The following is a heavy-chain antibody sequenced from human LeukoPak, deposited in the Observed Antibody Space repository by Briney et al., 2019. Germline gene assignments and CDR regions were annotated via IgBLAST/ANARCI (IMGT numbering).Heavy chain of an antibody. D-gene: IGHD3-3*01. CDR3: ARGVWSGYNFDY. Sequence: PSETPSLTCSVSGDSISSGYYWGWIRQPPGKGLEWIGSMYHTGRTDDNPSLKSRVTMSVDTSKNQFSLKLSSVTAADTAVYYCARGVWSGYNFDYWGQGTLVHVS. CDR1: GDSISSGYY. V-gene: IGHV4-38-2*02. CDR2: MYHTGRT. J-gene: IGHJ4*02.